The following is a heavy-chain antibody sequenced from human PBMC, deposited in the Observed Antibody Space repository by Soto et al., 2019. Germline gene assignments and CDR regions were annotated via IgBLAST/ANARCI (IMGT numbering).Heavy chain of an antibody. CDR3: ATDHLRSGCFEH. CDR2: ISSTGKTI. V-gene: IGHV3-48*03. D-gene: IGHD3-3*01. J-gene: IGHJ4*02. CDR1: GLTFRNYE. Sequence: EVQLVESGGGLGQPGGSLTISCAASGLTFRNYEMNWVRQAPGKGLEWVSFISSTGKTIYYADSVKGRFTISRDNPKNSVHLQMSSLSVEDTSVYYCATDHLRSGCFEHWGQGTPVSVAS.